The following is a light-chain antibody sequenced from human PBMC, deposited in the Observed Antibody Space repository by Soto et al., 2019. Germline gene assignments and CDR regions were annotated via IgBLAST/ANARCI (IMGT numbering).Light chain of an antibody. CDR3: TSYTGSSTLLYV. CDR1: SSDVADYNY. Sequence: QSALTQPASVSGSPGQSITISCTGTSSDVADYNYVSWYQQHPGKAPKLMIYDVSNRPSGVSNRFSGSKSGNTASLTISGLQAEDEADYYCTSYTGSSTLLYVFGTGTKLTVL. V-gene: IGLV2-14*01. CDR2: DVS. J-gene: IGLJ1*01.